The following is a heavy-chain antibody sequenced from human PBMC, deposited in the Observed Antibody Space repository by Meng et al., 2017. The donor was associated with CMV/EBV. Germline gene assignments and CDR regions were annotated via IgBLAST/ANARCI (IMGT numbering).Heavy chain of an antibody. CDR2: IYYSGST. CDR3: ARHKGASSSWRGGFDY. Sequence: SETLSLTCTVSGGSTSSSSYYWGWIRQPPGKGLEWIGSIYYSGSTYYNPSLKSRVTISVDTSKNQFSLKLSSVTAADTAVYYCARHKGASSSWRGGFDYWGQGTLVTVSS. D-gene: IGHD6-13*01. V-gene: IGHV4-39*01. CDR1: GGSTSSSSYY. J-gene: IGHJ4*02.